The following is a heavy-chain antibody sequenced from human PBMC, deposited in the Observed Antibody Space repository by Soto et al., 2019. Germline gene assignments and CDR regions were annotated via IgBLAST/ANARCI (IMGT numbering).Heavy chain of an antibody. Sequence: GGSLRLSCAASGFTFSSYGMHWVRQAPGKGLEWVAVIWYDGSNKYYADSVKGRFTISRDNSKNTLYLQMNSLRAEDTAVYYWAGDISEGNYYYYGMDVWGQGTTVTVSS. CDR1: GFTFSSYG. CDR2: IWYDGSNK. CDR3: AGDISEGNYYYYGMDV. V-gene: IGHV3-33*01. D-gene: IGHD2-21*01. J-gene: IGHJ6*02.